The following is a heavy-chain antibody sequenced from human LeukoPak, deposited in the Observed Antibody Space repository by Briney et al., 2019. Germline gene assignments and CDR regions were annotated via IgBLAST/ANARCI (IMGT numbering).Heavy chain of an antibody. V-gene: IGHV1-18*01. Sequence: ASVKVSCKASGYTFTSYDINWVRQATGQGLEWMGWISAYNGNTHYAQKFQGRVTMTTDTSTTTAYMELRGLRSDDTAVYYCARAEKPNWGNYYYYCMDVWGKGTTVTVSS. D-gene: IGHD7-27*01. CDR1: GYTFTSYD. CDR2: ISAYNGNT. CDR3: ARAEKPNWGNYYYYCMDV. J-gene: IGHJ6*03.